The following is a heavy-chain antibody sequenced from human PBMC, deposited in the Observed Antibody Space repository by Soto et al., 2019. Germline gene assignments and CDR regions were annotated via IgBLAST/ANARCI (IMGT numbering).Heavy chain of an antibody. CDR3: ARGCESSSLDAFDI. D-gene: IGHD6-13*01. V-gene: IGHV1-2*04. CDR1: GYTFTGYY. J-gene: IGHJ3*02. CDR2: INPNSGGT. Sequence: GASVKVSCKASGYTFTGYYMHWVRQAPGQGLEWMGWINPNSGGTNYAQKFQGWVTMTRDTSISTAYMELSRLRSDDTAVYYCARGCESSSLDAFDIWSQGTMVTVSS.